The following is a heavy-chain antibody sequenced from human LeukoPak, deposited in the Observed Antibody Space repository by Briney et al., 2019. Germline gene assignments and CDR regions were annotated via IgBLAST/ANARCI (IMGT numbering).Heavy chain of an antibody. CDR2: IVVGSGNT. CDR1: GFTFTSSA. D-gene: IGHD3-22*01. J-gene: IGHJ4*02. CDR3: AARYYDSSGYQPFDY. Sequence: SVKVSCKASGFTFTSSAIQWVRQARGQRLEWIGWIVVGSGNTNYAQKFQERVTITRDMSTSTAYMELSSLRSEDTAVYYCAARYYDSSGYQPFDYWGQGTLVTVSS. V-gene: IGHV1-58*02.